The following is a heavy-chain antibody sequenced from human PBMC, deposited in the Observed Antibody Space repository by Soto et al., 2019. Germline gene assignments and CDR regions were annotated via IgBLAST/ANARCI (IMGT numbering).Heavy chain of an antibody. Sequence: QVQLQESGPGLVIPSQTLSLTCAVSGASINSDGYYWSWIRQPPGKGLEWIGSIYYSGTTYYNSSLKSRAAISVETSQNLFSLKLASATAADTALYYCASWRIVTWSFDHWGQGTLVAVSS. D-gene: IGHD1-1*01. J-gene: IGHJ4*02. V-gene: IGHV4-31*11. CDR3: ASWRIVTWSFDH. CDR1: GASINSDGYY. CDR2: IYYSGTT.